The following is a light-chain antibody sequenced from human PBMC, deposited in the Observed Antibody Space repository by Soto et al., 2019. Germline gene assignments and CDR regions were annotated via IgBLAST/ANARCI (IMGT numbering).Light chain of an antibody. V-gene: IGKV3-20*01. CDR3: QQYGSSRWT. J-gene: IGKJ1*01. Sequence: EIVLTQSPGTLSLSPGERATLSCRASQSVSSSYLAWYQQKPGQAPRLVIYGASSRTTGIPDRFSGSGSGTDFTLTISRLEPEDFAVYYFQQYGSSRWTFGQGTKVEIK. CDR1: QSVSSSY. CDR2: GAS.